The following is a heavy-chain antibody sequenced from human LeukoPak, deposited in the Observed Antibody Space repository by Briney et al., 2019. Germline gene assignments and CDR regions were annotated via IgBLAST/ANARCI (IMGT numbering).Heavy chain of an antibody. CDR1: GGSISSYY. Sequence: PSGTLSLTCTVSGGSISSYYWSWIRQPPGKGLEWIGYIYYSGSANYNPSLKSRVTISVDTSKNQFSLKLSSVTAADTAVYYCARGTLHDFWSGYYTYYFDYWGQGTLVTVSS. J-gene: IGHJ4*02. D-gene: IGHD3-3*01. CDR3: ARGTLHDFWSGYYTYYFDY. CDR2: IYYSGSA. V-gene: IGHV4-59*01.